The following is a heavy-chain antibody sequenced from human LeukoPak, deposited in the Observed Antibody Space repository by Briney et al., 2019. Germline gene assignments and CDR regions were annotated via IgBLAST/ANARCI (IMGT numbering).Heavy chain of an antibody. Sequence: GGSLRLFCAASGFTFSNSWMSWFRQAPGQRLEWVASIKDDGSDTYYLESVKGRFTISRDNAKTSLFLQMDGLRADDTAVFFCARHLSRGQNFDYWGQGTLVTVSS. CDR2: IKDDGSDT. CDR3: ARHLSRGQNFDY. J-gene: IGHJ4*02. CDR1: GFTFSNSW. V-gene: IGHV3-7*01.